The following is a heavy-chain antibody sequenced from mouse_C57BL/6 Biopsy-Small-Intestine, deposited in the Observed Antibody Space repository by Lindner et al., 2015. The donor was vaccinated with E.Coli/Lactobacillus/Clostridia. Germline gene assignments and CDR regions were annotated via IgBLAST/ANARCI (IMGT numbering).Heavy chain of an antibody. V-gene: IGHV14-3*01. Sequence: QLQESGAELVRPGASVKLSCTASGFNIKDDYMHWVKQRPEQGLEWIGRIDPANGNTKYAPKFQDKATITADTSSNTAYLQLSSLTSEDTAVYYCARYDYDYWYFDVWGAGTTVTVSS. D-gene: IGHD2-4*01. CDR3: ARYDYDYWYFDV. J-gene: IGHJ1*01. CDR1: GFNIKDDY. CDR2: IDPANGNT.